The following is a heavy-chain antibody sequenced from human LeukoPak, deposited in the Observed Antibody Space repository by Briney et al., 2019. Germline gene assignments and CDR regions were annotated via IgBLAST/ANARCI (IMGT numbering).Heavy chain of an antibody. D-gene: IGHD6-13*01. CDR1: GFTFSSYW. Sequence: AGGSLRLSCAASGFTFSSYWMSWVRQAPGKGLEWVSYISSSGSTIYYADSVRGRFTISRDNAKNSLYLQMNSLRAEDTAVYYCAGGGYSTPYWGQGTLVTVSS. CDR3: AGGGYSTPY. J-gene: IGHJ4*02. CDR2: ISSSGSTI. V-gene: IGHV3-48*04.